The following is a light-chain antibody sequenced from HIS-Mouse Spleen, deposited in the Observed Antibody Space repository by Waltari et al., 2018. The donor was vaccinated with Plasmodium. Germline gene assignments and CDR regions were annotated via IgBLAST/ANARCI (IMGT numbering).Light chain of an antibody. Sequence: SSELTQDPAVSVALGQTVRITCQGDSLRSYYASWYQPKPGQAPVLVIYGKNNRPSGIPDRFSGSSSGNTASLTITGAQAEDEADYYCNSRDSSGNHQVFGGGTKLTGL. V-gene: IGLV3-19*01. J-gene: IGLJ3*02. CDR1: SLRSYY. CDR3: NSRDSSGNHQV. CDR2: GKN.